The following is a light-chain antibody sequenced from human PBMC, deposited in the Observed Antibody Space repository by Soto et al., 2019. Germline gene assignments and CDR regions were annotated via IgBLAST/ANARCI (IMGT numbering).Light chain of an antibody. CDR1: QSVSNN. V-gene: IGKV3-15*01. CDR3: QQYDNWPRT. CDR2: GAS. J-gene: IGKJ1*01. Sequence: VMTQSPATLSVSPGERATLSCRASQSVSNNLAWYQQIPGQAPRFLIYGASTRATGIPVRFSGSGSGTKFTLTISSLQSEDFAVYYCQQYDNWPRTFGQGTKVDIK.